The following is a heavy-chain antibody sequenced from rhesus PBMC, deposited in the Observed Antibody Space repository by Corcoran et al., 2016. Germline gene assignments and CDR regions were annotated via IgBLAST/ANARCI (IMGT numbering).Heavy chain of an antibody. Sequence: QVQLQESGPGVVKPSETLSLTCAVSGGSISDNYRWSWIRQPPGNGLEWIGFIYGSGTSTKYNPNFKSRVTISKDTSKNQVYLKLSSVTAADTAVYYCAREGFSGYSYAFDFWGQGLRVTVSS. CDR2: IYGSGTST. CDR3: AREGFSGYSYAFDF. CDR1: GGSISDNYR. J-gene: IGHJ3*01. V-gene: IGHV4S10*01. D-gene: IGHD5-24*01.